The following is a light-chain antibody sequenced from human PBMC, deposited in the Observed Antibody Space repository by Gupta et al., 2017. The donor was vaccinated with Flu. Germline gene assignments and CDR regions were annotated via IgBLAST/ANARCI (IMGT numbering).Light chain of an antibody. CDR2: GAA. V-gene: IGKV3-15*01. CDR3: QQYNNWPPST. CDR1: QSVSSK. J-gene: IGKJ2*01. Sequence: EIVITQSSATLSVSPGESVTHSCRASQSVSSKLAWYQQKPGDAPRLLIYGAATRGAGIPARLSGSGCATEVTLTIISRQSEDFAIYYCQQYNNWPPSTFGQGTKMEIK.